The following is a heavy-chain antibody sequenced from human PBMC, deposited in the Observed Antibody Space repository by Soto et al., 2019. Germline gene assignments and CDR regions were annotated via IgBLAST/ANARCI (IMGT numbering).Heavy chain of an antibody. CDR2: IYYSGST. CDR1: GGSISSGGYY. D-gene: IGHD3-22*01. J-gene: IGHJ4*02. CDR3: ARFYYYDSSGYFDY. Sequence: SETLSLTCTVSGGSISSGGYYWSWIRQHPGKGLEWIGYIYYSGSTYYNPSLKSRVTISVDTSKNQFSLKLSSVTAADTAVYYCARFYYYDSSGYFDYWGQGTLVTVSS. V-gene: IGHV4-31*03.